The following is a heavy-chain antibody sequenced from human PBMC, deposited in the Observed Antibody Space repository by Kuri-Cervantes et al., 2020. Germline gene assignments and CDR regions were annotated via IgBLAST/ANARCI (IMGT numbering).Heavy chain of an antibody. J-gene: IGHJ4*02. CDR1: GFTFDDYA. CDR2: ISWNSGSI. CDR3: AKDMGVGAAAGPFDY. D-gene: IGHD6-13*01. Sequence: LSLTCAASGFTFDDYAMHWVRQAPGKGLEWVSGISWNSGSIGYADSVKGRFTISRDNAKNSLYLQMNSLRAEDTALYYCAKDMGVGAAAGPFDYWGQGTLVTVSS. V-gene: IGHV3-9*01.